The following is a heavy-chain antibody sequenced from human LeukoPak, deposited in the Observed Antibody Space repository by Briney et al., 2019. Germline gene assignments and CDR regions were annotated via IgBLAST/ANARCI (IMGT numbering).Heavy chain of an antibody. CDR3: AKDEPLLRH. CDR2: IGGSGGYT. V-gene: IGHV3-23*01. D-gene: IGHD2/OR15-2a*01. CDR1: GFTFSIYA. Sequence: PGGSLRLSCAASGFTFSIYAMSWVRQAPGKGLEWVSAIGGSGGYTYYADSVRGRFTISRDNSKNTLFLQVNSLRAEDTAVYYCAKDEPLLRHWGQGTLVTVSS. J-gene: IGHJ4*02.